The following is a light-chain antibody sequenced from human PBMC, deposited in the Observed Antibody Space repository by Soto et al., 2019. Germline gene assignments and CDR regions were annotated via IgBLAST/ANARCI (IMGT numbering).Light chain of an antibody. Sequence: QSVLTQSSSASASLGSSVKLTCTLSRGHSSYIIAWHQQQPGKAPRYLMKLEGSGSYNKGSGVPDRFSGSSSGADRYLTIANLQFEDEADYYCETWDSNTHVFGTVTNVTVL. CDR1: RGHSSYI. CDR3: ETWDSNTHV. J-gene: IGLJ1*01. CDR2: LEGSGSY. V-gene: IGLV4-60*02.